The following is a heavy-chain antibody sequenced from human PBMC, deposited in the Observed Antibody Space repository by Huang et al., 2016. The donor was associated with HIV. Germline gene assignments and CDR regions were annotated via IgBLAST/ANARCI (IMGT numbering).Heavy chain of an antibody. CDR3: ARLPGSITMIRGVITDPY. D-gene: IGHD3-10*01. CDR2: IYYRGST. V-gene: IGHV4-39*01. Sequence: QLQLQESGPGLVKPSETLSLTCPVSGGSIRSDNYYWGWIRQPPVKGLEWIGSIYYRGSTDYNPSLKSGVTITVDTSKNQFSLKMRSVTAADTAVYYCARLPGSITMIRGVITDPYWGQGTLVTVSS. CDR1: GGSIRSDNYY. J-gene: IGHJ4*02.